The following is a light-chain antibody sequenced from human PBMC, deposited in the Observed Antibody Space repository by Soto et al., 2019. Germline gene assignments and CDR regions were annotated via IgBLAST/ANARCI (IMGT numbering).Light chain of an antibody. J-gene: IGLJ3*02. CDR3: QVWDSSRDHPGV. CDR2: DYD. V-gene: IGLV3-21*02. CDR1: NIGSGS. Sequence: SSELTQPPSVSVAPGQTASITCGGANIGSGSVHWYQQKPGQSPVLVVYDYDDRPSGIPERFSGSNSGNTATLTISRVEAGDEADYYCQVWDSSRDHPGVFGGGTKLTVL.